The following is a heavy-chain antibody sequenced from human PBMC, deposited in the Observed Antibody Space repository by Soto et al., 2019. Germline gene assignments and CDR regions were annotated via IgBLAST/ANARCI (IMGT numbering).Heavy chain of an antibody. CDR2: IYYSGST. Sequence: PSETLSLTCTVSAGSVSSSNFYWGWIRQPPGKGLEWIGSIYYSGSTYYSTSLKSRVTISVDTSKSQFSLNLSFVTAADTSVYYCATMGTPATGLYFFDYWGRGSLVTVSS. D-gene: IGHD2-15*01. CDR1: AGSVSSSNFY. V-gene: IGHV4-39*07. CDR3: ATMGTPATGLYFFDY. J-gene: IGHJ4*02.